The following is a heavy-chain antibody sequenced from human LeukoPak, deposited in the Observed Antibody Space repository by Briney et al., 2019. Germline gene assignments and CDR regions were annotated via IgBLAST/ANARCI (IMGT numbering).Heavy chain of an antibody. Sequence: GGSLRLSCAASGFTFSSYAMSWVRQAPGKGLEWVSAISGSGGSTYYADSVKGRFTISRDNSKNTLYLQMNSLRAEDTAVYYCAKCSGSYYILGNFDYWGQGTLVTVSS. V-gene: IGHV3-23*01. CDR3: AKCSGSYYILGNFDY. J-gene: IGHJ4*02. CDR1: GFTFSSYA. CDR2: ISGSGGST. D-gene: IGHD1-26*01.